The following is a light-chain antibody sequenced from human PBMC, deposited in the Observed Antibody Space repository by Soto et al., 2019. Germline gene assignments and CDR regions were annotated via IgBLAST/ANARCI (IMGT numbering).Light chain of an antibody. J-gene: IGKJ4*01. CDR2: TAS. CDR1: QSISIY. CDR3: QQSYSTPPT. Sequence: DIQMTQSPSSLSASVGDRVTITCRASQSISIYLNRYQQKPGRPPKLLIYTASNLQSGVPSRFSGSGSGTDFTLTISSLQPEDFATYSCQQSYSTPPTFGGGTKVDIK. V-gene: IGKV1-39*01.